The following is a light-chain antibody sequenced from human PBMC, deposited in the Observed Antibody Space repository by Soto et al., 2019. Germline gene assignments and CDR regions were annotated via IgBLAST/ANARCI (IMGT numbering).Light chain of an antibody. Sequence: EIVMTQSPATLSVSPGERATLSCRASQSVSSNLAWYQQKPGQAPRLLIYGASTRATGIPARFSGSGCWTEVSLNISSLQYEDYAVYYCQQYNNCHPITFGQGTRLEIK. V-gene: IGKV3-15*01. CDR1: QSVSSN. CDR3: QQYNNCHPIT. J-gene: IGKJ5*01. CDR2: GAS.